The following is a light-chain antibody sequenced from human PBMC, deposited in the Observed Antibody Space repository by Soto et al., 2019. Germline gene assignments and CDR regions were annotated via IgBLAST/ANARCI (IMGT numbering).Light chain of an antibody. J-gene: IGKJ1*01. V-gene: IGKV3-20*01. CDR3: QHYNSYSEA. CDR2: EAS. Sequence: DTVLTQSPGTLSLSPAERAPLSCRASQSVNSRYIAWYQVKPGQAPRLLIYEASSRATGTPDRFSGSGSGTEFTLTITSLQPDDFATYYCQHYNSYSEAFGQGTKVDIK. CDR1: QSVNSRY.